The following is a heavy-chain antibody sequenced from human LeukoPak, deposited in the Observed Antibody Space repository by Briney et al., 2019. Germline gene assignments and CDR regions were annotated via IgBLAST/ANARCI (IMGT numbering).Heavy chain of an antibody. Sequence: ASVKVSCKASGYTFTSYYMHWVRQAPGQGLEWMGIINPRGGSTSYAQKFQGRVTMTRDTSTSTVYMELSSLRSEDTAVYYCARETSQYDFWSGAPLGMDVWGQGTTVTVSS. D-gene: IGHD3-3*01. CDR2: INPRGGST. CDR1: GYTFTSYY. J-gene: IGHJ6*02. V-gene: IGHV1-46*01. CDR3: ARETSQYDFWSGAPLGMDV.